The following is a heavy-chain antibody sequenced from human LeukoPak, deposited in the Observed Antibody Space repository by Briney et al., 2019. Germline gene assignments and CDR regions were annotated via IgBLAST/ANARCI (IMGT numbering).Heavy chain of an antibody. J-gene: IGHJ4*02. V-gene: IGHV3-33*01. D-gene: IGHD3-3*01. CDR2: IWYDGSNK. Sequence: PGGSLRLSCAASGFTFSSYGIHWVRQAPGKGLEWVAVIWYDGSNKYYADSVKGRFTISRDNSKNTLYLQMNSLRAEDTAVYYCARDFGVVTEPLYYFDYWGQGTLVTVSS. CDR1: GFTFSSYG. CDR3: ARDFGVVTEPLYYFDY.